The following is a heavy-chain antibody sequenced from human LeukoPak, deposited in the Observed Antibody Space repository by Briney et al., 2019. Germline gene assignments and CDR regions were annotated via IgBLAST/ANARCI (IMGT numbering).Heavy chain of an antibody. J-gene: IGHJ3*02. V-gene: IGHV3-30*04. Sequence: GGSLRLSCAASGFTFSSYAMHLVRQAPGKGLEWVAVISYDGSNKYYADSVKGRFTISRDNSKNTLYLQMNSLRAEDTAVYYCAKDMVRGVIRNYAFDIWGQGTMVTVSS. CDR1: GFTFSSYA. D-gene: IGHD3-10*01. CDR3: AKDMVRGVIRNYAFDI. CDR2: ISYDGSNK.